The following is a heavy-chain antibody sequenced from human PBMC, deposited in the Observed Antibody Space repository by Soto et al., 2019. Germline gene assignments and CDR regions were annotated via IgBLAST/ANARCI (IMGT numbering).Heavy chain of an antibody. CDR3: ARDVAEWLVRVVGAFDI. V-gene: IGHV1-69*06. J-gene: IGHJ3*02. CDR2: IIPIFDTT. CDR1: GGTFSSYA. Sequence: GASVKVSCKASGGTFSSYAISWVRQAPGQGLEWMGGIIPIFDTTKYAQKFQGRVTITADKSTSTAYMELSSLRSEDTAVYYCARDVAEWLVRVVGAFDIWGQGTMVTVSS. D-gene: IGHD6-19*01.